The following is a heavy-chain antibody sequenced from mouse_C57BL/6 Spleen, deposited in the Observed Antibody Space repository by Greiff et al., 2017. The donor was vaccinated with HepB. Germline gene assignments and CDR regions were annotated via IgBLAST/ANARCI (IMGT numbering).Heavy chain of an antibody. CDR3: ARGGDDYNKYFDV. J-gene: IGHJ1*03. V-gene: IGHV1-64*01. CDR1: GYTFTSYW. D-gene: IGHD2-4*01. CDR2: VHPNSGST. Sequence: QVQLQQPGAELVKPGASVKLSCKASGYTFTSYWMHWVKQRPGQGLEWIGMVHPNSGSTNYNEKFKSKATLTVDKSSSTAYMQLSSLTSEDSAVYYCARGGDDYNKYFDVWGTGTTVTVSS.